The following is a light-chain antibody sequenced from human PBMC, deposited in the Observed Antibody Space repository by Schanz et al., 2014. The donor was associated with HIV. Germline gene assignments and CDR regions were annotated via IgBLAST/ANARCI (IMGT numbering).Light chain of an antibody. CDR3: QQYGSSWT. CDR1: QTVSNN. CDR2: GAS. Sequence: EIVMTQSPGTLSVSPGERATLSCRASQTVSNNLAWYQQKPGQAPRLLIYGASTRVTGIPARFSGSGSGTEFTLTISSLQSEDFAVYYCQQYGSSWTFGQGTKVEIK. V-gene: IGKV3-15*01. J-gene: IGKJ1*01.